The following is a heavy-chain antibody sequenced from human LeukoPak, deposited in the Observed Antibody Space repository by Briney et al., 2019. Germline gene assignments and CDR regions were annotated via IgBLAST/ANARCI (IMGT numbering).Heavy chain of an antibody. J-gene: IGHJ3*02. D-gene: IGHD3-3*01. Sequence: SETLSLTCAVYGGSFSGYYWSWIRQPPGKGLEWIGEINHSGSTNYNPSLKSRVTISVDTSKSQFSLKLSSVTAADTAVYYCARLRFLEWSSYADAFDIWGQGTMVTVSS. CDR3: ARLRFLEWSSYADAFDI. CDR1: GGSFSGYY. V-gene: IGHV4-34*01. CDR2: INHSGST.